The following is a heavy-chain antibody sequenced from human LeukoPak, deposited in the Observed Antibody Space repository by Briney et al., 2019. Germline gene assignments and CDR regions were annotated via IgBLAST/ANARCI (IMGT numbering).Heavy chain of an antibody. CDR3: AKSDYDFWSGYYTGIPFFDY. CDR1: GFTFSSYA. CDR2: ISGSGGST. V-gene: IGHV3-23*01. D-gene: IGHD3-3*01. Sequence: GGSLRLSCAASGFTFSSYAMSWVRQAPGKGLEWVSAISGSGGSTHYADSVKGRFTISRDNSKNTLYLQMNSLRAEDTAVYYCAKSDYDFWSGYYTGIPFFDYWGQGTLVTASS. J-gene: IGHJ4*02.